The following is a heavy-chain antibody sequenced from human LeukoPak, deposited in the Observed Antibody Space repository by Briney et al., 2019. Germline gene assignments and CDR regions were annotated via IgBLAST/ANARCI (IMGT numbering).Heavy chain of an antibody. CDR3: ARAPLEGYDFWSGYYQHYYYYYMDV. Sequence: ASVKVSFKASGGTFSSYAISWVRQAPGQGLEWMGGIIPIFGTANYAQKFQGRVTITTDESTSTAYMGLSSLRSEDTAVYYCARAPLEGYDFWSGYYQHYYYYYMDVWGKGTTVTVSS. CDR1: GGTFSSYA. J-gene: IGHJ6*03. CDR2: IIPIFGTA. V-gene: IGHV1-69*05. D-gene: IGHD3-3*01.